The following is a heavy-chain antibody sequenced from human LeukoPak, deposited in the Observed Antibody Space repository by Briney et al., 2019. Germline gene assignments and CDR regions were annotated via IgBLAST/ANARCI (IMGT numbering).Heavy chain of an antibody. D-gene: IGHD3-3*01. CDR3: ARTNAYYDFWSGYYY. CDR1: GGTFSSYA. CDR2: IIPIFGTA. Sequence: SVKVSCKASGGTFSSYAISWVRQAPGQGLEWIGGIIPIFGTANYAQKFQGRVTITADESTSTAYMELSSLRSEDTAVYYCARTNAYYDFWSGYYYWGQGTLVTVSS. J-gene: IGHJ4*02. V-gene: IGHV1-69*13.